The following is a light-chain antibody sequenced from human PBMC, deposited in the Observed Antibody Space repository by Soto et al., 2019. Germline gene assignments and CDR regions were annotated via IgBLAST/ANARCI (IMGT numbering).Light chain of an antibody. J-gene: IGLJ3*02. CDR3: AAWDDSLRGVV. CDR2: RND. CDR1: ISNLGSNF. V-gene: IGLV1-47*01. Sequence: QSVLTQPPSASGTPGQRVTISCSVSISNLGSNFVFWYQQLPGAAPKLLISRNDQRPSGVPDRFSGSKSGTSASLAISGLRSEDEADYHCAAWDDSLRGVVFGGGTKLTVL.